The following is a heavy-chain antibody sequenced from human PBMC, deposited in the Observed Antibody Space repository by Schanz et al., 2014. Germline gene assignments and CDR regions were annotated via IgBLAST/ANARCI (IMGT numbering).Heavy chain of an antibody. V-gene: IGHV3-23*01. CDR2: LSGSGGST. J-gene: IGHJ6*02. Sequence: EVQLLESGGGLVQPGGSLRLSCAASGFTFSSYAMSWVRQAPGKGLEWVSALSGSGGSTYYADSVKGRFTISRDNSENTLYLQMNRLSADDTAVFYCAKGMGYCSGGTCYDYYYYGLDVWGQGTTVNVSS. CDR3: AKGMGYCSGGTCYDYYYYGLDV. CDR1: GFTFSSYA. D-gene: IGHD2-15*01.